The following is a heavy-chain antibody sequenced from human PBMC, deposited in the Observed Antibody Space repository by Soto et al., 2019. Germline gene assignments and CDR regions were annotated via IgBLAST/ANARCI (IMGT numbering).Heavy chain of an antibody. Sequence: PSETLSLTCTVSGGSISSGVYYWSRIRQHPGKRLEWGGYIYYSGSTYYNPSLKSRVTIPVDTSKNQFSLKLSSVTAADTAVEYCARDCSGGSCYEGDYWGQGTLVTVSS. J-gene: IGHJ4*02. D-gene: IGHD2-15*01. V-gene: IGHV4-31*03. CDR3: ARDCSGGSCYEGDY. CDR1: GGSISSGVYY. CDR2: IYYSGST.